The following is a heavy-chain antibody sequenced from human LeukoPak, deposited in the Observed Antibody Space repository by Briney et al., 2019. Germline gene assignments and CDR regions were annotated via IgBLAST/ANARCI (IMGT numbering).Heavy chain of an antibody. Sequence: SETLCLTCTVSGGPTSDYYWSWIRQPPGKGLEWIGYIHDSGRSDYNPSLKSRVSISVDTSKNQLSLKLSSVTAADTAVYYCARAHTNNWHVDYWGQGTLVTVSS. CDR3: ARAHTNNWHVDY. CDR1: GGPTSDYY. D-gene: IGHD1-1*01. CDR2: IHDSGRS. V-gene: IGHV4-59*01. J-gene: IGHJ4*02.